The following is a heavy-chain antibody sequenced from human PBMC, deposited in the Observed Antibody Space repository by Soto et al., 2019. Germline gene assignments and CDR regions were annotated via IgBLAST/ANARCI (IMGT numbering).Heavy chain of an antibody. V-gene: IGHV1-3*01. D-gene: IGHD6-13*01. CDR1: GYTFTSYA. Sequence: ASVKVSCKASGYTFTSYAMHWVRQAPGQRLEWMGWSNAGNGNTKYSQKFQGRVTITRDTSARTAYMELSSLRSEDTAVYYCARVFWRIAAAETPHFDYWGQGTLVTVSS. J-gene: IGHJ4*02. CDR3: ARVFWRIAAAETPHFDY. CDR2: SNAGNGNT.